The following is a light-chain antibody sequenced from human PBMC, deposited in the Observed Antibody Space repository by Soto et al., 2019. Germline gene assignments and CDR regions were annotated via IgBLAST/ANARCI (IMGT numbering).Light chain of an antibody. J-gene: IGKJ2*01. V-gene: IGKV3-15*01. CDR1: QSVRDN. Sequence: EILLTQSPGALAVSPGEVATLSCRASQSVRDNLAWYQQKPGQAPRLLIYRASIRATGVPARFSGSGSGTEFTLTISGLQSEDVSIYFCQHYNFWPHSFGQGTTVDIK. CDR3: QHYNFWPHS. CDR2: RAS.